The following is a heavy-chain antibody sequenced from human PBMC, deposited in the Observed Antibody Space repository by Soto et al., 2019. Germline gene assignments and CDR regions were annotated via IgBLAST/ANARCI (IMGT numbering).Heavy chain of an antibody. Sequence: EVQVVESGGGLVQPGGSLRLSCAASGFTFSSYWMHWVRQAPGKGLVWVSRINSDGSSISYADSVKGRFTISRDNAKNTLYLQMNSLRAEDTALSYCAKGGALFLDYWGLGTLVTVSP. CDR1: GFTFSSYW. CDR3: AKGGALFLDY. CDR2: INSDGSSI. D-gene: IGHD3-16*01. V-gene: IGHV3-74*01. J-gene: IGHJ4*02.